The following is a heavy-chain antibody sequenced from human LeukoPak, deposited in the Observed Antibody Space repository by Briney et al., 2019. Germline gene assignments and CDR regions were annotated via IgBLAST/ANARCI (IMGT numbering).Heavy chain of an antibody. CDR3: ARTKPLDPFDF. CDR1: GGSISSYY. J-gene: IGHJ3*01. Sequence: PSEALSLTRTVSGGSISSYYWSWIRQPPGKGLEWIGYIYYSGNTYYNPSLKSRVTISVDTSKNQFSLKVNSVTAADTAVYYCARTKPLDPFDFWGQGTLVTVSS. V-gene: IGHV4-59*01. CDR2: IYYSGNT.